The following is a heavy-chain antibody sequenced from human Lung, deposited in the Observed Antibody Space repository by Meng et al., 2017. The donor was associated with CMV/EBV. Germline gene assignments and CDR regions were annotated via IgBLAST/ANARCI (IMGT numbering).Heavy chain of an antibody. J-gene: IGHJ4*02. Sequence: QVQLQESGPGLVKPSGTLFLTCAVSGGSISISTWWSWVRQPPGKGLEWIGEIYHSGGTNYNPSLRGRVTISLDKSKNQFSLTLRSVTAADTAVYYCARDPYATGWAGWGQGTLVTVSS. CDR2: IYHSGGT. D-gene: IGHD6-19*01. CDR3: ARDPYATGWAG. CDR1: GGSISISTW. V-gene: IGHV4-4*02.